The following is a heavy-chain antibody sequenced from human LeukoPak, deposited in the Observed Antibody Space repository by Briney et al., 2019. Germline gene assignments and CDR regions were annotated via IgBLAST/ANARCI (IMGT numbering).Heavy chain of an antibody. J-gene: IGHJ4*02. CDR2: IYSGGST. V-gene: IGHV3-53*04. CDR3: ARGYSSGWYYFDY. Sequence: GGSLRLSCAASGFTVSSNYMSWVRQAPGKGLEWVSVIYSGGSTYYADSVKGRFTIYRHNSKNTLYLQMNSLRDEDTAVYYCARGYSSGWYYFDYWGQGTLVTVSS. CDR1: GFTVSSNY. D-gene: IGHD6-19*01.